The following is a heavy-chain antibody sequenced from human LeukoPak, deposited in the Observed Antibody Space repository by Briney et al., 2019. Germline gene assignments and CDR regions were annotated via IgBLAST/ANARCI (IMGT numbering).Heavy chain of an antibody. Sequence: GGSLRLSCTASGFTFSSYAMSWVRQAPGKGLEWVSAISGSGGITYYADSVKGRFTISRDNSKNTLYLQMNSLRAEDTAVYYCAKDLDYYDSSGYYLGYWGQGTLVTVSS. CDR2: ISGSGGIT. D-gene: IGHD3-22*01. CDR1: GFTFSSYA. CDR3: AKDLDYYDSSGYYLGY. J-gene: IGHJ4*02. V-gene: IGHV3-23*01.